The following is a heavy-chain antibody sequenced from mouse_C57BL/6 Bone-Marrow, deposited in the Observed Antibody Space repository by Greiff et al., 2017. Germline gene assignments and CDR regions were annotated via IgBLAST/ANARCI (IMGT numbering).Heavy chain of an antibody. CDR3: ARQDYYGSTPDV. D-gene: IGHD1-1*01. J-gene: IGHJ1*03. CDR2: INSDGGST. CDR1: EYEFPSHD. V-gene: IGHV5-2*03. Sequence: EVKVEESGGGLVQPGESLKLSCESNEYEFPSHDMSWVRKTPEKRLELVAAINSDGGSTYYPDTMERRFIISRDNTKKTLYLQMSSLRSEDTALYYCARQDYYGSTPDVWGTGTTVTVSS.